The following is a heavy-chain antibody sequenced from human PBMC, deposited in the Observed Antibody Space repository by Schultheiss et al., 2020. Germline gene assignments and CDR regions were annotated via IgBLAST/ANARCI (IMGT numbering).Heavy chain of an antibody. CDR3: ATGGRRIYSDS. Sequence: GGSLRLSCAASGFTFSSYSMNWVRQAPGKGLEWVAVVSFDGVLEHYADSIKGRFTISRDNSRKMLYLQMNSLGAGDTAVYYCATGGRRIYSDSWGQGTLVTVSS. V-gene: IGHV3-30*03. CDR2: VSFDGVLE. D-gene: IGHD2-21*01. J-gene: IGHJ5*01. CDR1: GFTFSSYS.